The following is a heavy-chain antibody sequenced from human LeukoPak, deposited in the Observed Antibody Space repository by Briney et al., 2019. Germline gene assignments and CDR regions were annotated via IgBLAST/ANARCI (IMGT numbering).Heavy chain of an antibody. V-gene: IGHV3-53*01. CDR2: IYSGGSK. CDR3: ARSPWGITMIAEA. D-gene: IGHD3-22*01. Sequence: GGSLRLSRAASGLTVSSNYMSWVRPAPGKGLEWVSVIYSGGSKYYADSVKGRFTISRDNSKNTLYLQMNSLRAEDTAVYYCARSPWGITMIAEAWGQGTLVTVSA. CDR1: GLTVSSNY. J-gene: IGHJ5*02.